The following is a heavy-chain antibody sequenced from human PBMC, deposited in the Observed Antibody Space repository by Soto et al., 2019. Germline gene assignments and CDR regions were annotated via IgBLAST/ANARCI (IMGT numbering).Heavy chain of an antibody. V-gene: IGHV4-34*01. D-gene: IGHD6-19*01. CDR1: GGCFSGYY. Sequence: SETLSLTCAVYGGCFSGYYWSWIRQPPGKGLEWIGEINHSGSTNYNPSLKSRVTISVDTSKNQFSLKLSSVTAADTAVYYCARRVAVAVAGTRWFDPWGQGTLVTVSS. CDR3: ARRVAVAVAGTRWFDP. J-gene: IGHJ5*02. CDR2: INHSGST.